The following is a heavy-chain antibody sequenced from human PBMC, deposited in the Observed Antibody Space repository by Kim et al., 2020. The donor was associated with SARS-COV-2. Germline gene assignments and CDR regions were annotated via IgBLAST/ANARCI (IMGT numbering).Heavy chain of an antibody. V-gene: IGHV3-13*01. Sequence: GGSLRLSCAASGFTFSSYDMHWVRQATGKGLEWVSAIGTAGDTYYPGSVKGRFTISRENAKNSLYLQMNSLRAGDTAVYYCARESPNYDSSGDGYYGMDVWGQGTTVTVSS. CDR1: GFTFSSYD. D-gene: IGHD3-22*01. CDR2: IGTAGDT. CDR3: ARESPNYDSSGDGYYGMDV. J-gene: IGHJ6*02.